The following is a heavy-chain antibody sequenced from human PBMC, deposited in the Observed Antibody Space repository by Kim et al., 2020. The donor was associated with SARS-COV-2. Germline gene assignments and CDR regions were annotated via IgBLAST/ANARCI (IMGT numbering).Heavy chain of an antibody. CDR1: GFTLSSYA. CDR3: AKGGGRFGPRGYCDS. V-gene: IGHV3-23*01. D-gene: IGHD3-3*01. J-gene: IGHJ4*02. CDR2: ISGSGGYT. Sequence: GGSLRLSCAASGFTLSSYAMSWVRQAPGKGLEWVSAISGSGGYTYYADSVKGRFTISRDNSRNTLYLQMNSLRVEDTAVYYCAKGGGRFGPRGYCDSWGQGTLVTVSS.